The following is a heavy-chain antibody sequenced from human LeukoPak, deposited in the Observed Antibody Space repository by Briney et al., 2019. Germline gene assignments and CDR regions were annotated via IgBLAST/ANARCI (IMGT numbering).Heavy chain of an antibody. Sequence: GESLKISCQGSGYRFTSYWIGWVRQVPGQGLEWLGIIYPGDSNTRYSPFLQGQVTISADDSINTAYLQWRSLTASDTAIYYCARRKDWYFDLWGPGTLVTVSS. CDR3: ARRKDWYFDL. J-gene: IGHJ2*01. CDR1: GYRFTSYW. D-gene: IGHD1-14*01. V-gene: IGHV5-51*01. CDR2: IYPGDSNT.